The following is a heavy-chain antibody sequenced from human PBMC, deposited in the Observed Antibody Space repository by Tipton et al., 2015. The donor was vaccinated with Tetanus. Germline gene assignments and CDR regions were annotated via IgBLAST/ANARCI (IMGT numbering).Heavy chain of an antibody. CDR3: AREDAPSSGGGDY. CDR1: GFTFSSYG. V-gene: IGHV3-33*01. J-gene: IGHJ4*02. Sequence: SLRLSCAASGFTFSSYGMHWVRQAPGKGLECVAGIWYDGSNKYYADSVKGRFTISRDNSQHTLYLQMNSLRAEDTAVYYCAREDAPSSGGGDYWGQGTLVTVSS. D-gene: IGHD6-6*01. CDR2: IWYDGSNK.